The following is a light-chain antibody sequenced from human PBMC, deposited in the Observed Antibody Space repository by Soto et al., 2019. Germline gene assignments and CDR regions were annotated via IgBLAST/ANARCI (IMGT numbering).Light chain of an antibody. CDR2: DVS. V-gene: IGLV2-11*01. CDR1: NSDVGGYDY. CDR3: ATWDSSLSGVV. Sequence: QSALTQPRSVSGSPGQSVTISCTGTNSDVGGYDYVSWYQQHPGKAPKFMIYDVSKRPSGVPDRFSGSKSGTAATLGVTGLQTGDEADYYCATWDSSLSGVVFGGGTKLTVL. J-gene: IGLJ2*01.